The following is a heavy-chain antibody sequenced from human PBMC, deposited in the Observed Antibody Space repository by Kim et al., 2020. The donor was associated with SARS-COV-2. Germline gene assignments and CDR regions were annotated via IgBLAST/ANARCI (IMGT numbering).Heavy chain of an antibody. D-gene: IGHD2-2*01. CDR3: ARRSGIVVVPAANNWFDP. V-gene: IGHV4-39*01. CDR1: GGSISSSSYY. CDR2: IYYSGST. Sequence: SETLSLTCTVSGGSISSSSYYWGWIRQPPGKGLEWIGSIYYSGSTYYNPSLKSRVTISVDTSKNQFSLKLISVTAADTAVYYCARRSGIVVVPAANNWFDPWGQGTLVTVSS. J-gene: IGHJ5*02.